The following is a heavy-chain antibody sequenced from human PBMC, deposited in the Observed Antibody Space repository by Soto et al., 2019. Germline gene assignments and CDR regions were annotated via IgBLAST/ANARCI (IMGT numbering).Heavy chain of an antibody. J-gene: IGHJ4*02. D-gene: IGHD3-3*01. CDR1: GFMFTSSA. V-gene: IGHV1-58*01. CDR3: AAVPVLRFLKWLPAYFDY. Sequence: GASVKVSCKTSGFMFTSSAVQWVRQALGQRLEWIGWLVVGSGNTHYAQHFQERVTLTRDMSTGTAYMELSSLRSEDTAVYYCAAVPVLRFLKWLPAYFDYWGPGTLVTVSS. CDR2: LVVGSGNT.